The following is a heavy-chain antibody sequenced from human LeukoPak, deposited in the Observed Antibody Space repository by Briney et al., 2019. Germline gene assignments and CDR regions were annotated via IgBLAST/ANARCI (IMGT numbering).Heavy chain of an antibody. CDR3: AKIFHTDGYYLGEHLFDA. CDR2: INWNSGSI. Sequence: GGSLRLSCTVSGFTFDDYAMPWVRQAPGKGLEWVSGINWNSGSIGYADSVKGRFTISRDNAKSTLYLQMNSLRAEDTAIYYCAKIFHTDGYYLGEHLFDAWGQGTLVTVSS. D-gene: IGHD3-22*01. CDR1: GFTFDDYA. J-gene: IGHJ5*02. V-gene: IGHV3-9*01.